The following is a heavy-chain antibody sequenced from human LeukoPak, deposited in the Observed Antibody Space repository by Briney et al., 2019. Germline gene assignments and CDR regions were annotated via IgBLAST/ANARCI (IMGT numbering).Heavy chain of an antibody. CDR3: ARDSFYGSAYYFDY. CDR2: IYGGGDT. CDR1: GFTVSNDY. J-gene: IGHJ4*02. D-gene: IGHD3-10*01. V-gene: IGHV3-53*01. Sequence: GGSLRLSCAVSGFTVSNDYMSWVRQAPGKGLEWVSVIYGGGDTYYADSVRGRFTISRDNAKNSLYLQMNSLRAEDTAVYYCARDSFYGSAYYFDYWGQGTLVTVSS.